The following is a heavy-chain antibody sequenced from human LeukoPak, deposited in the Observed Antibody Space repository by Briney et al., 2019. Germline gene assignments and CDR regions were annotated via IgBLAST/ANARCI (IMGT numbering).Heavy chain of an antibody. CDR3: TRGPLAVAGSPLFY. D-gene: IGHD6-13*01. V-gene: IGHV1-18*01. J-gene: IGHJ4*02. Sequence: ASVKVSCKASGYTFTSYGIAWVRQAPGQGLEWMGWISAYNGNTKYVQKLQGRVTMTTDTSTSTAYMELRSLRSDDTAVYYCTRGPLAVAGSPLFYWGQGTLVTVSS. CDR2: ISAYNGNT. CDR1: GYTFTSYG.